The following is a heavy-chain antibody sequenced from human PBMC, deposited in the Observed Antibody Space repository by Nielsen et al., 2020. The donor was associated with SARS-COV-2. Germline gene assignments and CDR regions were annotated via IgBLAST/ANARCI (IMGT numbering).Heavy chain of an antibody. CDR1: GGSISSYY. D-gene: IGHD2-2*01. Sequence: SETLSLTCTVSGGSISSYYWSWIRQPPGKGLEWIGYIYYSGSTNYNPSLKSRVTISVDTSKNQFSLKLSSVTAADTAVYYCARDYRTVASCYAYWGQGTLVTVSS. CDR3: ARDYRTVASCYAY. V-gene: IGHV4-59*01. J-gene: IGHJ4*02. CDR2: IYYSGST.